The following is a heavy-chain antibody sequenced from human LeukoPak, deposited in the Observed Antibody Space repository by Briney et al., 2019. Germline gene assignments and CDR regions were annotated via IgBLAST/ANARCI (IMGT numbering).Heavy chain of an antibody. J-gene: IGHJ6*03. D-gene: IGHD1-26*01. CDR3: ARLRWELLWGLYYYMDV. CDR2: IYYSGST. Sequence: SETLSLTCTVSGGSISTTTYYWGWIRQPPGKGLEWIGSIYYSGSTYYNPSLKSRVTISIDTPKNQFSLKLSSVTAADTAVYYCARLRWELLWGLYYYMDVWGKGTTVTVSS. CDR1: GGSISTTTYY. V-gene: IGHV4-39*07.